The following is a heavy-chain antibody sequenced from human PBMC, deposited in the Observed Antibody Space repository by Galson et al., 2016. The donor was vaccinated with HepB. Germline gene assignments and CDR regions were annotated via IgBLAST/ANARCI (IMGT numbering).Heavy chain of an antibody. D-gene: IGHD4-23*01. V-gene: IGHV1-18*04. CDR1: GYTFTSYG. Sequence: SAKVSRKASGYTFTSYGITWARQAPGQGLEWIGWTSAYNGNTTYAQNLQVRGTLTTDTSSKTADMELRSRQPDDTARYSCAREGYGGMDAFDIWCQGTMVIVSS. CDR2: TSAYNGNT. J-gene: IGHJ3*02. CDR3: AREGYGGMDAFDI.